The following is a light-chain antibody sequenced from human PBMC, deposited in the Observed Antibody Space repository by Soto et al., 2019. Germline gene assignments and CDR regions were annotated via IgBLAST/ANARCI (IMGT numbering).Light chain of an antibody. CDR2: DAS. V-gene: IGKV3-11*01. CDR3: QQRSNWPGT. J-gene: IGKJ1*01. CDR1: QSVRSS. Sequence: EIVLTQSPGTLSLSPGDRATLSCRATQSVRSSLAWYQQQPGQAPRLLIYDASNRATGIPARFSGSGSGTDFTLTISSLEPKDFAVYYCQQRSNWPGTFGQGTKVDIK.